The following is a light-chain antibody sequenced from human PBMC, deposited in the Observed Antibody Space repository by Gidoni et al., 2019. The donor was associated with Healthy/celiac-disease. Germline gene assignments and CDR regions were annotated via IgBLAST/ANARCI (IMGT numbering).Light chain of an antibody. V-gene: IGKV1-5*03. Sequence: DIQMTQSPSTLSASGGERVTITCRASQSISSWLAWYQQKPGKAPKLLIYKASSLESGVPSRFSGSGSGTEFTLTISSLQPDDFATYYCQQYNSYPLTFGGGTKVEIK. CDR1: QSISSW. J-gene: IGKJ4*01. CDR2: KAS. CDR3: QQYNSYPLT.